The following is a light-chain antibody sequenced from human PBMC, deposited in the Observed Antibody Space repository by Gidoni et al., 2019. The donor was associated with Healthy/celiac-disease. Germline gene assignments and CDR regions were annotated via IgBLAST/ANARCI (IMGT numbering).Light chain of an antibody. J-gene: IGKJ2*01. Sequence: EIVLTQSPATLSLSPGERATLSCRASESVFSYLAWYQQKPGQAPRLLIYDASNRATGIPARFSGSGSGTDFTLTISRLEPEDFAVYYCQQRSDWSPAFGQXTRLEIK. CDR3: QQRSDWSPA. CDR1: ESVFSY. CDR2: DAS. V-gene: IGKV3-11*01.